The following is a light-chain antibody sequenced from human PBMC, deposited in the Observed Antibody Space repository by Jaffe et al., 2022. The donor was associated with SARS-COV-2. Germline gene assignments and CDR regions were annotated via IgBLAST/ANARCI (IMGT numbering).Light chain of an antibody. CDR3: QQYFSNRPT. V-gene: IGKV4-1*01. J-gene: IGKJ1*01. CDR1: QSVLFNSKNKNY. Sequence: DIVMTQSPDSLAVSLGERATIHCKSSQSVLFNSKNKNYLAWYQQKPGQPPKLLIFGASTRQSGVPDRFSGSGSGADFTLTISSLQSEDVAVYYCQQYFSNRPTFGQGTTVEIK. CDR2: GAS.